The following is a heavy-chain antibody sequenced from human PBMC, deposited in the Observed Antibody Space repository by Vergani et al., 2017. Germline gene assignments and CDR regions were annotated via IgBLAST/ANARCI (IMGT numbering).Heavy chain of an antibody. CDR1: GFTFSSYA. D-gene: IGHD2-2*01. V-gene: IGHV3-30-3*01. CDR2: LSYDGSNK. CDR3: ATLPVAIGVDY. J-gene: IGHJ4*02. Sequence: QVQLVESGGGVVQPGRSLRLSCAASGFTFSSYAMHWVRQAPGKGLEWVAVLSYDGSNKYYADSVKGRFTISRDNSKNTLYLQMNSLRAEDTAVYYCATLPVAIGVDYWGQGTLVTVSS.